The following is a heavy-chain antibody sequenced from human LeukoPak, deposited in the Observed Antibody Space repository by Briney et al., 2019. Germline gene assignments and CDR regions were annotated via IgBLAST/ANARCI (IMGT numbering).Heavy chain of an antibody. V-gene: IGHV4-39*01. CDR3: ARLAYGGNFADY. J-gene: IGHJ4*02. Sequence: SETLSLTCTVSGGSISSSSYYWGWIRQPPGKGLEWIGSIYYSGSTYYNPSLKSRVTISVDTFKNQFSLKLSSVTAADTAVYYCARLAYGGNFADYWGPGTLVTASS. D-gene: IGHD4-23*01. CDR1: GGSISSSSYY. CDR2: IYYSGST.